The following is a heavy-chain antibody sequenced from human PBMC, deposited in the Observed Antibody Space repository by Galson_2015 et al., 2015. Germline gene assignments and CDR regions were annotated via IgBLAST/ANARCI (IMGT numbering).Heavy chain of an antibody. V-gene: IGHV4-31*03. CDR2: IYYSGST. CDR3: ARAERGSYLFDY. CDR1: GGSISSGGYY. D-gene: IGHD1-26*01. Sequence: TLSLTCTVSGGSISSGGYYWSWIRQHPGKGLEWIGYIYYSGSTYYNPSLKSRVTISVDTSKNQFSLKLSSVTAADTAVYYCARAERGSYLFDYWGQGTLVTVSS. J-gene: IGHJ4*02.